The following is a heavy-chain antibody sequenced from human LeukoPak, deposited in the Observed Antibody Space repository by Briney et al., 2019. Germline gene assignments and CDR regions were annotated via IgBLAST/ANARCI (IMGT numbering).Heavy chain of an antibody. Sequence: PGGSLRLSCAASGFTFSDYYMSGIRQAPGKGLEWVSYISSSGSTIYYADSVKGRFTISRDNAKNSLYLQMNSLRAEDTAVYYCARDQGGIYYYYYYMDVWGKGTTVTVSS. CDR2: ISSSGSTI. D-gene: IGHD1-26*01. CDR1: GFTFSDYY. J-gene: IGHJ6*03. V-gene: IGHV3-11*01. CDR3: ARDQGGIYYYYYYMDV.